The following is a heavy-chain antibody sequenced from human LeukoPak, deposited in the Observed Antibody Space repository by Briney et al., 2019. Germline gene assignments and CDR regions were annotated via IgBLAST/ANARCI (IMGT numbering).Heavy chain of an antibody. V-gene: IGHV3-11*04. CDR3: ARDGEESYNYYYMDV. CDR2: ISSSGSTI. D-gene: IGHD3-10*01. Sequence: PGGSLRLSCAASGFTFSDYYMSWIRQAPGKGLEWVSYISSSGSTIYYADSVKGRFTISRDNAKNSLYLQMNSLRDEDTAVYYCARDGEESYNYYYMDVWGKGTTVTVSS. CDR1: GFTFSDYY. J-gene: IGHJ6*03.